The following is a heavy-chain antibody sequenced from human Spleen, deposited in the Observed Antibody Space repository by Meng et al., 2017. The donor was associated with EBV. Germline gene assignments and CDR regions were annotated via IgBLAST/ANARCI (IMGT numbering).Heavy chain of an antibody. V-gene: IGHV3-11*01. D-gene: IGHD2-21*01. Sequence: QGQLVAAGGGWVKTAGSSRLSGAASGFTFRDYYMSWTRQAPGKGLEWVSYIRSSGSTIYYADSVKGRFTIARDNAKNSLYLQMNSLRAEDTAVYYCARGVGDFDYWGQGTLVTVSS. CDR2: IRSSGSTI. J-gene: IGHJ4*02. CDR3: ARGVGDFDY. CDR1: GFTFRDYY.